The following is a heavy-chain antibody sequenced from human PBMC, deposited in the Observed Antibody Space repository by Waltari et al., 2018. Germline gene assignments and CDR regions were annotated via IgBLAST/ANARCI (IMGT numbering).Heavy chain of an antibody. CDR2: INRSGCST. V-gene: IGHV1-46*01. CDR3: ARGGKTPPRAAHIYYMDV. D-gene: IGHD3-16*01. Sequence: QVQLVQSGAEVKKPGASVKVSCKASGYTFSSYYMHWVRQAPGQGLEWMGRINRSGCSTSYAQKFQGRVTMTSDTSTSTVYMELSSLRSEDTAVYYCARGGKTPPRAAHIYYMDVWGKGTTVTISS. J-gene: IGHJ6*03. CDR1: GYTFSSYY.